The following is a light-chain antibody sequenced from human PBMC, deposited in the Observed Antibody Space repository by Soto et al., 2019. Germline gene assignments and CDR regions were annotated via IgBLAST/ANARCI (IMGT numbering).Light chain of an antibody. V-gene: IGLV1-40*01. CDR3: QSFDTSLSGFVV. CDR2: DNN. CDR1: SSNIGAGYD. J-gene: IGLJ2*01. Sequence: QSVLTQPPSMSGAPGQRVTISCTGSSSNIGAGYDVHWYQQHPGTAPKLLIFDNNNRPSGVPDLFSGSKSDTSASLAITGLQAEDEADYYCQSFDTSLSGFVVFGGGTKLTVL.